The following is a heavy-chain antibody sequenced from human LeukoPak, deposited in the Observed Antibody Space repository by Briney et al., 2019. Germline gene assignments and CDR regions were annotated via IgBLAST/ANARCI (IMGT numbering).Heavy chain of an antibody. V-gene: IGHV4-59*01. CDR2: IYYSGST. CDR3: ARSSRYYDFWSGYYFDAFDI. D-gene: IGHD3-3*01. J-gene: IGHJ3*02. Sequence: SETLSLTCTVSGGSISSYYWSWIRQPPGKGLEWIGTIYYSGSTYYNPSLKSRVTISADTSKNQFSLKLSSVTAADTAVYYCARSSRYYDFWSGYYFDAFDIWGQGTMVTVSS. CDR1: GGSISSYY.